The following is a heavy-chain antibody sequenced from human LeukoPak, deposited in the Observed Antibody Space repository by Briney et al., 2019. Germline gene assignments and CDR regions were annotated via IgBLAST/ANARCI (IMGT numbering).Heavy chain of an antibody. D-gene: IGHD3-22*01. CDR2: INVEGDYI. CDR1: GFSVSGFW. V-gene: IGHV3-74*01. CDR3: ARDLTGPYDH. J-gene: IGHJ4*02. Sequence: PGGSLRLFCAASGFSVSGFWMHWVRQGPGKELVWVARINVEGDYIDYAESVRGRFTISRDSAKNTLYLQMNSVRAEDTAVYSCARDLTGPYDHWGQGTLVTVSS.